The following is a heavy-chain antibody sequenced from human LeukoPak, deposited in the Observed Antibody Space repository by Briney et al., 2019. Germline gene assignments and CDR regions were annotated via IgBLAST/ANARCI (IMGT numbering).Heavy chain of an antibody. CDR2: IIPIFGTA. V-gene: IGHV1-69*01. Sequence: VASVKVSCKASGGTFSSYAISWVRQAPGQGLEWMGGIIPIFGTANYAQKFQGRVTITADESTSTAYMELSSLRSEDTAVYYCAYCGGDCYSTLTFDYWGQGTLVTVSS. CDR1: GGTFSSYA. J-gene: IGHJ4*02. D-gene: IGHD2-21*02. CDR3: AYCGGDCYSTLTFDY.